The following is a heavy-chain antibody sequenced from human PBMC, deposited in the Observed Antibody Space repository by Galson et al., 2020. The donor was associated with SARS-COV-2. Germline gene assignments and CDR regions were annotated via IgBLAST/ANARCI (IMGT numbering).Heavy chain of an antibody. CDR3: ARFGLHDDYGGNSEGDY. Sequence: SVKVSCKASGGTFSSYAISWVRQAPGQGLEWMGGIIPIFGTANYAQKFQGRVTITADESTSTAYMELSSLRSEDTAVYYCARFGLHDDYGGNSEGDYWGQGTLVTVSS. V-gene: IGHV1-69*13. D-gene: IGHD4-17*01. J-gene: IGHJ4*02. CDR2: IIPIFGTA. CDR1: GGTFSSYA.